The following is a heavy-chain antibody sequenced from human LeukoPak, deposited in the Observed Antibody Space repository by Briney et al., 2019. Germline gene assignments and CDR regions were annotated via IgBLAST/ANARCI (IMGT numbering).Heavy chain of an antibody. V-gene: IGHV4-59*01. J-gene: IGHJ4*02. CDR1: GGSISGSY. D-gene: IGHD3-9*01. CDR2: IYYGGST. CDR3: AATGSYYFYY. Sequence: PSETLSLTCTVSGGSISGSYWSWLRQPPGKGLEWIGYIYYGGSTNYNASLKNRVTISVDASKNQVSLQLNSLTAADTALYYCAATGSYYFYYWGQGTLVTVSS.